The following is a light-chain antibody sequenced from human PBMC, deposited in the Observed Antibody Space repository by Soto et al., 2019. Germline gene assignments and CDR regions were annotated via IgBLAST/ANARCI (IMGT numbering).Light chain of an antibody. CDR2: AAS. Sequence: AIRMTQSPSSLSASTGDRVTITCRASQGISSFLAWYQQKPGKAPKLLIYAASNLQSGVPSRFRGSGSGTDFTLTIRCLQSEDFETYYCQQYYSYPLTFGGGTKVESK. CDR3: QQYYSYPLT. V-gene: IGKV1-8*01. J-gene: IGKJ4*01. CDR1: QGISSF.